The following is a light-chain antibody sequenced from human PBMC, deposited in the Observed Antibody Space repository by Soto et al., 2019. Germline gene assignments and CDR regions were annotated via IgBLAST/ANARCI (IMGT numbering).Light chain of an antibody. J-gene: IGKJ2*01. Sequence: AIRMTQSPSSFSASTGDRVTITCRASQGIGSYLAWYQQKPGKAPKLLIYAASSLKSGVPSRFSGSGSGTDFTLTISCLQSEDFATYYCQQYYSYPPTFGPGTKLEIK. CDR1: QGIGSY. V-gene: IGKV1-8*01. CDR2: AAS. CDR3: QQYYSYPPT.